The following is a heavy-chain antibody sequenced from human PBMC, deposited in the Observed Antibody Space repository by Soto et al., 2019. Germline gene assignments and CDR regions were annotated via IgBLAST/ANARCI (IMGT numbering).Heavy chain of an antibody. CDR1: GFSFSTFA. D-gene: IGHD3-3*01. J-gene: IGHJ5*02. Sequence: QAYLVASGGGLVHPGSSLSLSCAASGFSFSTFALHWVRQAPGEGLEWVALISHDGRNEKYAESVTGRFTISRDNYKNTVYMQMDSLRLEDTGVYYCARDGLPDDFRSGGYWFDPWGQGTQVTVSS. CDR2: ISHDGRNE. V-gene: IGHV3-30-3*01. CDR3: ARDGLPDDFRSGGYWFDP.